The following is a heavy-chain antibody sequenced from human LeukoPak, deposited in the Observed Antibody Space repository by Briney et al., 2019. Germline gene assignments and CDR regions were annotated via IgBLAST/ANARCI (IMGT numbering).Heavy chain of an antibody. J-gene: IGHJ4*02. D-gene: IGHD6-13*01. CDR3: AKSFSSWLFDY. CDR2: ISDSGGST. CDR1: GITLSNYG. V-gene: IGHV3-23*01. Sequence: GGSLRLSCAGSGITLSNYGMSWVRQAPGKGLEWVAGISDSGGSTNYADSVKGRFTISRDNSKNTLYLQMNSLRAEDTAVYYCAKSFSSWLFDYWGQGTLVTVSS.